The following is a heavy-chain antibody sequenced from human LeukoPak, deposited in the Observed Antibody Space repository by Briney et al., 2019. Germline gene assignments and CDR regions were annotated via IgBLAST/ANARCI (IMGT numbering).Heavy chain of an antibody. CDR1: GGTFSSHA. J-gene: IGHJ5*02. CDR3: ARDHDYEGWFDP. CDR2: IIPIFGTA. Sequence: SVKVSCKASGGTFSSHAISWVRQAPGQGLEWMGGIIPIFGTANYAQKFQGRVTITADKSTSTAYMELSSLRSEDTAVYYCARDHDYEGWFDPWGQGTLVTVSS. D-gene: IGHD4-17*01. V-gene: IGHV1-69*06.